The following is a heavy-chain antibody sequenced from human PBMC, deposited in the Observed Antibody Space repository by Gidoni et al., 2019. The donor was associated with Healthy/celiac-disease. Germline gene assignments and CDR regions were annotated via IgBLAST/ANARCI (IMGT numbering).Heavy chain of an antibody. Sequence: GLEWIGYIYYNSFYDYSPSLKSRLTMSIDTSKNQFSLRLSSVTAADTAIYYCARDLRYQYIDYWGQGTLVSVSS. CDR3: ARDLRYQYIDY. D-gene: IGHD3-9*01. V-gene: IGHV4-59*01. J-gene: IGHJ4*02. CDR2: IYYNSFY.